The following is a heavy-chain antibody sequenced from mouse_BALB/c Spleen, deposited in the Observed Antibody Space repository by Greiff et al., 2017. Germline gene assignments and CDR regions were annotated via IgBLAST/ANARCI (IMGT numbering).Heavy chain of an antibody. Sequence: QVQLKQSGPELVKPGASVKISCKASGYSFTSYYIHWVKQRPGQGLEWIGWIFPGSGNTKYNEKFKGKATLTADTSSSTAYMQLSSLTSEDSAVYFCAKDYYGSSPASGYWGQGTTLTVSS. V-gene: IGHV1-66*01. J-gene: IGHJ2*01. CDR3: AKDYYGSSPASGY. CDR1: GYSFTSYY. CDR2: IFPGSGNT. D-gene: IGHD1-1*01.